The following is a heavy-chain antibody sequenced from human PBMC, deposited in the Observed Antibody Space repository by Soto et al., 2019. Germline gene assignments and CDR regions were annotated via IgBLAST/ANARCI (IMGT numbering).Heavy chain of an antibody. Sequence: ASVKVSCKASGYTFTSYYMHWVRQAPGQGLEWMGIINPSGGSTSYAQKFQGRVTMTRDTSTSTVYMELSSLRSEDTAVYYCARDPIYYDFWSGSDGAFDIWGQGTMVTVTS. J-gene: IGHJ3*02. CDR3: ARDPIYYDFWSGSDGAFDI. CDR1: GYTFTSYY. V-gene: IGHV1-46*01. D-gene: IGHD3-3*01. CDR2: INPSGGST.